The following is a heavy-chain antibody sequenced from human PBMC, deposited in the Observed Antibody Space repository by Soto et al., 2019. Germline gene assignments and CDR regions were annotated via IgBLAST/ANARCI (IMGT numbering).Heavy chain of an antibody. Sequence: ASVKVSCKASGYTFTSYGISWVRQAPGQGLEWMGWISAYNGNTNYAQKLQGRVTMTTDTSTSTAYMELRSLRSDDTAVYYCARDLVGYSSSWPGPSWFDPWGQGTLVTVSS. CDR1: GYTFTSYG. CDR3: ARDLVGYSSSWPGPSWFDP. J-gene: IGHJ5*02. D-gene: IGHD6-13*01. CDR2: ISAYNGNT. V-gene: IGHV1-18*01.